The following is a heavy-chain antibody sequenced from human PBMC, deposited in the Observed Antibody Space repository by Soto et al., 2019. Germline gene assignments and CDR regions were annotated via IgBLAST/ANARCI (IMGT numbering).Heavy chain of an antibody. Sequence: QVQLQQWGAGLLKPSDTLSLTCAVYGGSFSGYYWSWIRQPPGKGLEWIGEINHSGSTNYNPSLKSRVTISVDTSKNQFSLKLSSVTAADTAVYYCARGKGYYQHYGMDVWGQGTTVTVSS. CDR2: INHSGST. CDR1: GGSFSGYY. J-gene: IGHJ6*02. CDR3: ARGKGYYQHYGMDV. V-gene: IGHV4-34*01. D-gene: IGHD3-10*01.